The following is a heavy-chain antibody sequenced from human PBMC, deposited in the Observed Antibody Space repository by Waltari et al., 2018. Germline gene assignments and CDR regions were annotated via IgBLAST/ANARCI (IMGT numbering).Heavy chain of an antibody. J-gene: IGHJ3*01. D-gene: IGHD3-22*01. V-gene: IGHV3-23*01. CDR2: ISGSCGGT. CDR3: AKDILGYYDPPC. Sequence: EVQLLESGGGLVQPGGSLRLSCAASGFTFSSYAMSWVRQAPGKGLVCVSVISGSCGGTYYAASLKGRFTISRDNSKNTLYLQMNSLRAEDTAVYYCAKDILGYYDPPCWGQGTMVTVSS. CDR1: GFTFSSYA.